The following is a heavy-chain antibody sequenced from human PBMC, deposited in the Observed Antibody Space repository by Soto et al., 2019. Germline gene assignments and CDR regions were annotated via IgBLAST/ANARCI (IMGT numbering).Heavy chain of an antibody. CDR1: GFTFSSYA. CDR2: ISYDGSNK. J-gene: IGHJ6*02. Sequence: VGSLRLSCAASGFTFSSYAMHWVRQAPGKGLEWVAVISYDGSNKYYADSVKGRFTISRDNSKNTLYLQMNSLRAEDTAVYYCAREPIYYRNYAYYYCGMDVWGQGTTVTVSS. V-gene: IGHV3-30-3*01. CDR3: AREPIYYRNYAYYYCGMDV. D-gene: IGHD4-4*01.